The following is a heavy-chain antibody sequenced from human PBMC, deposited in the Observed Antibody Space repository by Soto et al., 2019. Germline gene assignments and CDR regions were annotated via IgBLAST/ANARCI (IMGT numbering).Heavy chain of an antibody. D-gene: IGHD6-6*01. CDR1: GFSFSSYA. V-gene: IGHV3-23*01. CDR3: AKYSSSSVHFDY. J-gene: IGHJ4*02. CDR2: ISGSGGST. Sequence: GGSLRLSCAASGFSFSSYAMSWVRQAPGKGLEWVSAISGSGGSTYYADSVKGRFTISRDNSKNTLYLQMNSLRAEDTAVYYCAKYSSSSVHFDYWGQGTLVTVSS.